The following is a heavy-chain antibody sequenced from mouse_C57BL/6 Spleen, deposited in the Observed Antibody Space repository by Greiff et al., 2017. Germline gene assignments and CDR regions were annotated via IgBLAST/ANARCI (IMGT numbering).Heavy chain of an antibody. CDR2: IYPRDGST. CDR3: ARSGPEGNSFWFAY. CDR1: GYTFTDHT. Sequence: VQLQQSDAELVKPGASVKISCTVSGYTFTDHTIHWMKQRPEKGLEWIGYIYPRDGSTKYNEKFKGKATLTADKTSSTAYMQLNSLTSKDSAVYYWARSGPEGNSFWFAYWGQGTLVTVSA. J-gene: IGHJ3*01. V-gene: IGHV1-78*01. D-gene: IGHD1-1*01.